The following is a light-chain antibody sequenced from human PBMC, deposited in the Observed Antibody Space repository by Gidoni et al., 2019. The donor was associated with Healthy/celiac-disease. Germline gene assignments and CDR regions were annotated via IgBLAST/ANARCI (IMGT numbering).Light chain of an antibody. V-gene: IGKV3-11*01. Sequence: EIVLTQSPATRSLSPGDRATRSCRPSQSVSSYLAWYQQKPGQAPRLLIYDASNRATGIPARFSGRGSGTDFTLTISSLEAEDFTDYYCQQRSNWPYTFXQXTKLEIK. J-gene: IGKJ2*01. CDR1: QSVSSY. CDR3: QQRSNWPYT. CDR2: DAS.